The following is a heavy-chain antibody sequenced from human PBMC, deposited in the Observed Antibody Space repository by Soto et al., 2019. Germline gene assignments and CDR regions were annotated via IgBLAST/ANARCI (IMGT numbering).Heavy chain of an antibody. CDR1: GGSISSGGYY. CDR2: IYDSGNT. J-gene: IGHJ4*02. CDR3: ARLEGLATISYYFDF. V-gene: IGHV4-31*03. D-gene: IGHD3-9*01. Sequence: SETLSLTCTVSGGSISSGGYYWSWIRQHPGKGLEWIGYIYDSGNTYYNPSLKSRVTISVDTSKNQFSLKLNSVTPEDTAVYFCARLEGLATISYYFDFWGPGALVTVSS.